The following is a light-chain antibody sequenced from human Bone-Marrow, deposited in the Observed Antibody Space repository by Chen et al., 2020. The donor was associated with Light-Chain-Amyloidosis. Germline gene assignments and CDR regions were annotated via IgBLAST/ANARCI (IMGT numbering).Light chain of an antibody. CDR2: GAS. Sequence: EIVLTQSPGALSLSPGERVTISCRASQTIKKNYLAWYQQKPGQAPRLLIFGASSRASGVPDRFGGSGSGTDFTLTISRLEPEDFGVYHCQQYSTAPWTFGQGTSLGIK. J-gene: IGKJ2*01. CDR3: QQYSTAPWT. CDR1: QTIKKNY. V-gene: IGKV3-20*01.